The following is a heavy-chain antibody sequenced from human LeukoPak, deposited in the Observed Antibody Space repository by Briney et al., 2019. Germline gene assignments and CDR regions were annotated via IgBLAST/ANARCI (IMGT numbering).Heavy chain of an antibody. CDR3: ARESIAAAGYYS. CDR1: GYTFTDYY. D-gene: IGHD6-13*01. CDR2: INPNRGVA. Sequence: ASVRVSCKASGYTFTDYYIHWVRQAPGEGLEWMGWINPNRGVADYSQKFQDRVTMTRDTSISTAYMELSRLRSDDTAVYYCARESIAAAGYYSWGQGTLVTVSS. J-gene: IGHJ4*02. V-gene: IGHV1-2*02.